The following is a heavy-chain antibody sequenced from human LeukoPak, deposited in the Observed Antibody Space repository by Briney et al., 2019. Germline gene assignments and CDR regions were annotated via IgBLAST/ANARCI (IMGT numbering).Heavy chain of an antibody. V-gene: IGHV4-34*01. CDR2: TNHSGST. J-gene: IGHJ5*02. D-gene: IGHD1-14*01. Sequence: SETLSLTCAVYGGSFSGYYWSWIRQPPGKGLEWIGETNHSGSTNYNPSLKSRVTISVDTSKIQFSLKLSSVTAADTAVYYCARWPPNHARRTDWFDPWGQGTLVTVSS. CDR1: GGSFSGYY. CDR3: ARWPPNHARRTDWFDP.